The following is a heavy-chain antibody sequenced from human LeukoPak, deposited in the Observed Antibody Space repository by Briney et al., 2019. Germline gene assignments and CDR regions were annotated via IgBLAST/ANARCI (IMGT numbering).Heavy chain of an antibody. D-gene: IGHD3-10*01. CDR1: GDSVSSNSGS. CDR3: FTGGGRGFGCYFDV. CDR2: IYYRSRWHY. V-gene: IGHV6-1*01. J-gene: IGHJ2*01. Sequence: SQTLSLTCAISGDSVSSNSGSWSWIRQSPSRGPEWLGRIYYRSRWHYEYAVSVQNRISISPDTAKNQFSLQLNSMSPDDSAVLYCFTGGGRGFGCYFDVWGRGALVTVSS.